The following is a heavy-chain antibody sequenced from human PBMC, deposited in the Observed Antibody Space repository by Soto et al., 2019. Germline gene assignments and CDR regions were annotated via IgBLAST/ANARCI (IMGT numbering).Heavy chain of an antibody. CDR1: GFTFSSYA. V-gene: IGHV3-23*01. CDR3: AKEPDSWSGYLVYYGMDV. J-gene: IGHJ6*02. CDR2: ISGSGGST. D-gene: IGHD3-3*01. Sequence: EVQLLESGGGLVQPGGSLRLSCAASGFTFSSYAMSWVRQAPGKGLEWVSAISGSGGSTYYADSVKGRFTISRDNSKNTLYLQMNSLRAEDTAVYYCAKEPDSWSGYLVYYGMDVWGQGTTVTVSS.